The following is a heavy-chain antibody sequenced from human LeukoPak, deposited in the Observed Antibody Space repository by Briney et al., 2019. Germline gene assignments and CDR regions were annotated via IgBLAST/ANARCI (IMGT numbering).Heavy chain of an antibody. CDR2: LYYGENS. D-gene: IGHD6-25*01. J-gene: IGHJ4*02. Sequence: PSETLSLTCTVSGGSISIISSSTYYWGWIRQAPGKGLEWIGSLYYGENSHYNPSLKSRATLSVDTSNNQFSLKLTSVTAADAAVYFCAGQLPTAAADTRGYFGYWGQGTVVTVSS. CDR3: AGQLPTAAADTRGYFGY. CDR1: GGSISIISSSTYY. V-gene: IGHV4-39*01.